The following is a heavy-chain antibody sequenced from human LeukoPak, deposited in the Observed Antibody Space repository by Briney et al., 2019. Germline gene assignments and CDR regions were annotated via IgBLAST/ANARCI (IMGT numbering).Heavy chain of an antibody. CDR2: ISYVGDDQ. CDR1: GFTFSSYG. Sequence: GSLRLSCAASGFTFSSYGIHWVRQAPGKGLEWVAVISYVGDDQFYAESVKGRLTISRDNSEKTVFLQMNSLRGEDTAVYYCAKDRSSGPHYYYGMDVWGQGTTVIVSS. J-gene: IGHJ6*02. D-gene: IGHD6-25*01. V-gene: IGHV3-30*18. CDR3: AKDRSSGPHYYYGMDV.